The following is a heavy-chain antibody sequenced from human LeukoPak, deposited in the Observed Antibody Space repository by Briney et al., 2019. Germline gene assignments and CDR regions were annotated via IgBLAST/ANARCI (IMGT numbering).Heavy chain of an antibody. J-gene: IGHJ4*02. CDR2: IKQDGSEK. CDR1: GFIFNNYW. Sequence: GGSLRLSCAASGFIFNNYWMSWVRQAPGKGLEWVANIKQDGSEKYYVDSVKGRFTISRDNAKNSLYLQMNSLRAEDTAVYYCARAHRSSAFDYWGQGTLVTVSS. CDR3: ARAHRSSAFDY. V-gene: IGHV3-7*01. D-gene: IGHD1-14*01.